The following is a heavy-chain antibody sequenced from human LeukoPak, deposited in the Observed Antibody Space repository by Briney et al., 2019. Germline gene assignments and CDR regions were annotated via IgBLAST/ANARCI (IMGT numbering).Heavy chain of an antibody. Sequence: GSLRLSCAASGFTFSSYAMSWVRQAPGKGLEWVSAISGSGGSIYYADSMKSRFTISRDNSKNTLYLQINSLRAEDTAVYYCAKWGDYDVLTGYYVSDYWGQGTLVTVSS. CDR3: AKWGDYDVLTGYYVSDY. CDR2: ISGSGGSI. V-gene: IGHV3-23*01. CDR1: GFTFSSYA. D-gene: IGHD3-9*01. J-gene: IGHJ4*02.